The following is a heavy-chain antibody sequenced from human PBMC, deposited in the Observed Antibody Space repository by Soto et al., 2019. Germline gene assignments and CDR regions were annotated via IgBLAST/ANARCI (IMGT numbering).Heavy chain of an antibody. J-gene: IGHJ4*02. CDR1: RRSYSAYY. CDR2: IYYSGSN. Sequence: SETLALTLAANRRSYSAYYWSSIRQPPGQGLEWIGSIYYSGSNYYSPSLKSRGTISVDTSKKQFSLKLSAVTAADTAVYYCARAGLRQLPRTGYFDYWGQGNLVTVSS. CDR3: ARAGLRQLPRTGYFDY. D-gene: IGHD5-18*01. V-gene: IGHV4-34*09.